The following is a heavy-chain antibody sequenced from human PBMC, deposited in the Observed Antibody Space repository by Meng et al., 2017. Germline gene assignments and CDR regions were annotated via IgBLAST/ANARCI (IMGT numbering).Heavy chain of an antibody. J-gene: IGHJ4*02. CDR1: GYNFPDYY. Sequence: QVRLVQSGAEVKKPGASVKFSCKPSGYNFPDYYIHWVRRAPGQGLEWMGRINPKSGDTHYAQKFQARVTMTGDTSISTAYMELSGLRSDDTAMYYCARDEDISAAGKLFGDYWGQGTLVTVSS. CDR2: INPKSGDT. D-gene: IGHD6-25*01. CDR3: ARDEDISAAGKLFGDY. V-gene: IGHV1-2*06.